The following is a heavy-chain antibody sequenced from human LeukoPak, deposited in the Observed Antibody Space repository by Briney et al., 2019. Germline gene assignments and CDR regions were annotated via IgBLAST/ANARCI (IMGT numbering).Heavy chain of an antibody. V-gene: IGHV3-23*01. Sequence: GGSLRLPCAASEFTFSSYAMSWVRQAPREGLEWVSGISNSGGDTYYAGSVKGRFTISRDNSKNMLYLQMNSLRADDTAVYYCAKGHLSILFPFDNWGQGTLVTVSS. CDR2: ISNSGGDT. CDR1: EFTFSSYA. CDR3: AKGHLSILFPFDN. D-gene: IGHD2-21*01. J-gene: IGHJ4*02.